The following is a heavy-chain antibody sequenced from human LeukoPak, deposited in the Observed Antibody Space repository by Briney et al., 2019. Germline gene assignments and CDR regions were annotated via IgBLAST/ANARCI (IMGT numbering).Heavy chain of an antibody. CDR1: GFTFSSYA. CDR3: ARVRILLRYFDWNPCGMDV. V-gene: IGHV3-30-3*01. D-gene: IGHD3-9*01. J-gene: IGHJ6*02. Sequence: PGGSLRLSCAASGFTFSSYAMHWVRQAPGKGLEWVAVISYDGSNKYYADSVKGRFTISRDNSKNTLYLQMNSLRAEDTAVYYCARVRILLRYFDWNPCGMDVWGQGTTVTVSS. CDR2: ISYDGSNK.